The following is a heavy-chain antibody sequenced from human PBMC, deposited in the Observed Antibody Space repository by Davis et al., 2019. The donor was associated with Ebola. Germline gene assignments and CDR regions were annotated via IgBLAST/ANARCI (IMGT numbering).Heavy chain of an antibody. CDR3: ARESKQLAMSGGYYFDY. CDR2: MNPNSGNT. D-gene: IGHD6-13*01. Sequence: AASVKVSCKASGYTFTSYDINWVRQATGQGLEWMGWMNPNSGNTGYAQKFQGRVTMTRNTSISTAYMELSRLRSDDTAVYYCARESKQLAMSGGYYFDYWGQGTLVTVSS. J-gene: IGHJ4*02. V-gene: IGHV1-8*01. CDR1: GYTFTSYD.